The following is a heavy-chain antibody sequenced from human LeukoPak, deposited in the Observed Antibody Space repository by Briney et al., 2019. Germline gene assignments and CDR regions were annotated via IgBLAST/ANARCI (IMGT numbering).Heavy chain of an antibody. V-gene: IGHV4-39*01. J-gene: IGHJ4*02. D-gene: IGHD3-22*01. Sequence: PSETLSLTCTVSGGSISSSSYNWGWIRQPPGKGLEWIGSIYYSGSTYYNPSLKSRVTISVDTSKNQFSLKLSSVTAADTAVYYCGGGGVIGYYYDSSVYYFDYWGQETRVPVPS. CDR2: IYYSGST. CDR3: GGGGVIGYYYDSSVYYFDY. CDR1: GGSISSSSYN.